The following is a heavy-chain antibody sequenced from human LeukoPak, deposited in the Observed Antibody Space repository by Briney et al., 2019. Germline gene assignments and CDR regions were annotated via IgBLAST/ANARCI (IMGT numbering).Heavy chain of an antibody. V-gene: IGHV1-8*01. CDR3: ARGLSVYGEWELLSYYYYYMDV. CDR1: GYTFTSYD. CDR2: MNPNSGNT. J-gene: IGHJ6*03. Sequence: ASVKVSCKASGYTFTSYDINWVRQATGQGLEWMGWMNPNSGNTGYAQKFQGRVTMTRNTSISTAYMELSSLRSEDTAVYYCARGLSVYGEWELLSYYYYYMDVWGKGTTATVSS. D-gene: IGHD1-26*01.